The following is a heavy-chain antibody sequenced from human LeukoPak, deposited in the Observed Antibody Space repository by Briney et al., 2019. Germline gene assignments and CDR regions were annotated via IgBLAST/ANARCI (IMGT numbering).Heavy chain of an antibody. CDR3: AKDSK. J-gene: IGHJ4*02. V-gene: IGHV3-74*01. CDR1: GFTFSSYW. Sequence: GGSLRLSCAASGFTFSSYWMHWVRQAPGKGLVWVSHINSDGSSTSYADSVKGRFTISRDNAKNSLYLQMNSLRAEDTALYYCAKDSKWGQGTLVTVSS. CDR2: INSDGSST.